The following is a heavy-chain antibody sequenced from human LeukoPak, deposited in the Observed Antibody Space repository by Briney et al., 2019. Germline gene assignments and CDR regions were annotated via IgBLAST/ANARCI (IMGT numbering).Heavy chain of an antibody. CDR1: GGSFIGYH. D-gene: IGHD4-23*01. CDR2: INHSGST. J-gene: IGHJ4*02. Sequence: SETLSLTCAVSGGSFIGYHWNWIRQPPGKGLEWIDEINHSGSTNYNPSLKSRVTISVDTSKSQFSLKLKSVTAADTAVYYCARDPTTVVTVPYYFDDWGQGTLVTVSS. V-gene: IGHV4-34*01. CDR3: ARDPTTVVTVPYYFDD.